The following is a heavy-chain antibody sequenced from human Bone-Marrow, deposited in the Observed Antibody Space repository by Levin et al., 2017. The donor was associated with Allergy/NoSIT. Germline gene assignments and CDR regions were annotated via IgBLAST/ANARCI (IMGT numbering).Heavy chain of an antibody. CDR2: INSDGSST. CDR1: GFTFSSYW. Sequence: GESLKISCAASGFTFSSYWMHWVRQAPGKGLVWVSRINSDGSSTKYADSVKGRFTISRDNAKNTLYLQMNSLRAEDTAVYYCARDNYYDSSGFQDYWGRGTLVTVSS. CDR3: ARDNYYDSSGFQDY. J-gene: IGHJ4*02. D-gene: IGHD3-22*01. V-gene: IGHV3-74*01.